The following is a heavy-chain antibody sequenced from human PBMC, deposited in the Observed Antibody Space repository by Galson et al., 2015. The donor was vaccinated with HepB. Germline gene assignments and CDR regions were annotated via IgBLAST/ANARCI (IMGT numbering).Heavy chain of an antibody. D-gene: IGHD2-15*01. CDR3: VRDSGGGSCGRCVMDV. Sequence: SVKVSCKASGYTFTSYDINWVRQATGQGLEWMGWMNPNSGNTGYAQKFQGRVAMTRNTSISTAYMELSSLRSEDTAVYYCVRDSGGGSCGRCVMDVWGQGTTVTVSS. CDR1: GYTFTSYD. J-gene: IGHJ6*02. V-gene: IGHV1-8*01. CDR2: MNPNSGNT.